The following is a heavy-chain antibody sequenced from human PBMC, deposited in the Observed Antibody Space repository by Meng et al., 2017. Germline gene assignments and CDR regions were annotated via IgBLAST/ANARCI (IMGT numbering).Heavy chain of an antibody. CDR3: AKDSVSVAGTLYAPLNY. CDR2: ISWDGGST. Sequence: GESLKISCAASGFTFDDYTMHWVRQAPGKGLEWVSLISWDGGSTYYADSVKGRFPISRDNSKNSLYLQMNSLRTEDTALYYCAKDSVSVAGTLYAPLNYWGQGTLVTVSS. D-gene: IGHD6-19*01. CDR1: GFTFDDYT. V-gene: IGHV3-43*01. J-gene: IGHJ4*02.